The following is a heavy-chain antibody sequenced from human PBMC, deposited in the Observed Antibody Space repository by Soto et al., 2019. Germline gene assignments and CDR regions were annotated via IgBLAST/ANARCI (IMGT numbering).Heavy chain of an antibody. J-gene: IGHJ5*02. CDR1: GFTFSSYS. CDR2: ISSSSSTI. Sequence: LSLTCAASGFTFSSYSMNWVRQAPGKGLEWVSYISSSSSTIYYADSVKGRFTISRDNAKNSLYLQMNSLRAEDTAVYYCAREPYCSSTSCYPAWFDPWGQGTLVTVSS. D-gene: IGHD2-2*01. V-gene: IGHV3-48*01. CDR3: AREPYCSSTSCYPAWFDP.